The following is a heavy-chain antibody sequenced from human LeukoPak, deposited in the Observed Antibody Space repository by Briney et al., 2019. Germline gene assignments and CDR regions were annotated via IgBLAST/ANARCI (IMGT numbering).Heavy chain of an antibody. D-gene: IGHD2-2*02. J-gene: IGHJ3*02. CDR3: ARPPRCSSTSCYRAFDI. Sequence: GESLKISCKGSGYSFTSYWIGRVRQMPGKGLEWMGIIYPGDSDTRYSPSFQGLVTISADKSISTAYLQWSSLKASDTAMYYCARPPRCSSTSCYRAFDIWGQGTMVTVSS. CDR2: IYPGDSDT. V-gene: IGHV5-51*01. CDR1: GYSFTSYW.